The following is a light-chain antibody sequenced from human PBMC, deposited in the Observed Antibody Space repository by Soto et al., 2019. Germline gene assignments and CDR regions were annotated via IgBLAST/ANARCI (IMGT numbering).Light chain of an antibody. CDR2: DAS. CDR3: QQRNYWPIT. V-gene: IGKV3-11*01. Sequence: EIVLTQSPATLSVSPGEGVTLSCRASQSVGSYLAWYQQKLGQAPRLLIYDASKRATGIPARFSGSGSGTVFTLTINSLEPEDFAVYYCQQRNYWPITFGQGTRLEIK. CDR1: QSVGSY. J-gene: IGKJ5*01.